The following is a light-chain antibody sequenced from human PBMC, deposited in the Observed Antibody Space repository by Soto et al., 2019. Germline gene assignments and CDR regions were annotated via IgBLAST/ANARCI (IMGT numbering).Light chain of an antibody. V-gene: IGKV1-5*03. CDR1: QTISSW. Sequence: DIQMTQSPSTLSGSVGDRVTITCRASQTISSWLAWYQQKPGKAPKLLIYKASTLKSGVPSRSSGSGSGTEFTLTISSLQPDDFATYYCQQFSLYWAVGQGTKVDSK. CDR3: QQFSLYWA. J-gene: IGKJ1*01. CDR2: KAS.